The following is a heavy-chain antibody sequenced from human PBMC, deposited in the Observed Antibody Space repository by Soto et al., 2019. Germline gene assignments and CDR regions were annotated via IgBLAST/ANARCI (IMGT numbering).Heavy chain of an antibody. CDR2: ITSTGSST. D-gene: IGHD5-12*01. J-gene: IGHJ4*02. V-gene: IGHV3-23*01. CDR3: AKGAEGYVVSSLDF. Sequence: EVQLLESGGGFVQPGGSLRLSCAASGFTFSNYAMTWVRQAPGKGLEWVSAITSTGSSTYYADSVKGRFTISRDNSKNTVFLEINSLRAVDTAVYYCAKGAEGYVVSSLDFWGQGTLVSVSS. CDR1: GFTFSNYA.